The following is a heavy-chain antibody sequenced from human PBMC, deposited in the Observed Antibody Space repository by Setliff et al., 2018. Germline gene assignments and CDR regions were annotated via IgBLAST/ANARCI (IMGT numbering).Heavy chain of an antibody. CDR3: ARGGTFRYFDY. D-gene: IGHD5-12*01. CDR2: VYYSGTA. V-gene: IGHV4-61*01. Sequence: PSETLSLTCTVSGASISSGTYYWAWIRQPPGKGLEWIGYVYYSGTAYYNPSLKSRVTVIVDTSKNQFSLRLSSVTAADTAVYYCARGGTFRYFDYWGQGTPVTVSS. CDR1: GASISSGTYY. J-gene: IGHJ4*02.